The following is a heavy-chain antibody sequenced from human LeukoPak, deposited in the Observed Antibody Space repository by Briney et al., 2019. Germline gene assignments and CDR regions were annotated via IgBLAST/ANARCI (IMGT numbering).Heavy chain of an antibody. J-gene: IGHJ4*02. Sequence: GGSLRLSCVGSGFTFRSHAMSWVRQAPEKGLEFVSGIYENGGTTCYADSVKGRFSISRDNSKNTLYLQMDSLRGEDTAVYYCAKGSTPEGELRHDYWGQGTLVTVSS. CDR2: IYENGGTT. D-gene: IGHD1-26*01. V-gene: IGHV3-23*01. CDR3: AKGSTPEGELRHDY. CDR1: GFTFRSHA.